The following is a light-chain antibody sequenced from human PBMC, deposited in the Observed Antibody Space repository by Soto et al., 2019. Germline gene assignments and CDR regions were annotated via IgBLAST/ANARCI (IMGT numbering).Light chain of an antibody. J-gene: IGKJ4*01. CDR1: QSISSW. V-gene: IGKV1-5*03. CDR2: KAS. Sequence: DIQMTQSPSTLSASVRDRVTITCRASQSISSWLAWYQKKPGKAHKLLIYKASSIESGGPSRFSGSGSRTEFTLSISGLQPDDFATYDGQQYNSCPHTFGGGTKVEIK. CDR3: QQYNSCPHT.